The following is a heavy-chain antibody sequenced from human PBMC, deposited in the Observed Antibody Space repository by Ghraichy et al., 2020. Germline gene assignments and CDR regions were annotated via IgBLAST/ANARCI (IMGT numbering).Heavy chain of an antibody. CDR1: GGTFSSYA. D-gene: IGHD4-17*01. CDR3: TVRSRYYSNTVTTGGYDFDY. J-gene: IGHJ4*02. CDR2: IIPIFGTA. Sequence: SVKVSCKASGGTFSSYAISWVRQAPGQGLEWMGGIIPIFGTANYAQKFQGRVTITADESTSTAYMELSSLRSEDTAVYYCTVRSRYYSNTVTTGGYDFDYWGQGTMVTVSS. V-gene: IGHV1-69*13.